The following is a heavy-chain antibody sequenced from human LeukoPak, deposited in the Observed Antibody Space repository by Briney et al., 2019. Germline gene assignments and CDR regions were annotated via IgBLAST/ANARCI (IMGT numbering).Heavy chain of an antibody. V-gene: IGHV3-43D*03. CDR3: AKARIAVAGTGYYFDN. CDR1: GFTFDDYA. J-gene: IGHJ4*02. CDR2: VTWDGSFT. D-gene: IGHD6-19*01. Sequence: PGGSLRLSCAASGFTFDDYAMHWVRQAPGKGLEWDSLVTWDGSFTYYVDSVKGRFTISRDNSKNSLYLQMNSLRAEDTAFYYCAKARIAVAGTGYYFDNWGPGTLVTVSS.